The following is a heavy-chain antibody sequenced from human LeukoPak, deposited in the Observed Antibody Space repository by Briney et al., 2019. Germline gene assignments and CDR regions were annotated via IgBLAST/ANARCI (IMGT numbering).Heavy chain of an antibody. D-gene: IGHD3-10*01. Sequence: GGSLRLSCAASGLTFSSYAMSWVRQAPGKGLEWVSAISSSSGGSTFYADSVKGRFTISRDNSKNTLYLQMNSLRAEDTAVYYCAKDGRLLWFGEPYDYWGQGTLVTVSS. CDR3: AKDGRLLWFGEPYDY. CDR2: ISSSSGGST. CDR1: GLTFSSYA. V-gene: IGHV3-23*01. J-gene: IGHJ4*02.